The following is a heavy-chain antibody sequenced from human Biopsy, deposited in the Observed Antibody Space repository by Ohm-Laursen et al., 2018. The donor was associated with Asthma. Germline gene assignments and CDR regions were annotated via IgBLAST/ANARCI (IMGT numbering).Heavy chain of an antibody. J-gene: IGHJ5*02. CDR2: IHNSGNT. V-gene: IGHV4-59*01. CDR1: GGSISSDY. Sequence: SETLSLTCPVSGGSISSDYWGWLRQSPGKGLEWIGYIHNSGNTNYNPSLKSRVTISLDTSKNHFSLRLSFVTAADTAVYFCARGQGRGIQLWSLDPWGQGILVTVSS. D-gene: IGHD5-18*01. CDR3: ARGQGRGIQLWSLDP.